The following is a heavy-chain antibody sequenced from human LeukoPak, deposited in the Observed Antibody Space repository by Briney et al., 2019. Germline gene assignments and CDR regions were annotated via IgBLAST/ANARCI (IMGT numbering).Heavy chain of an antibody. CDR3: ARGQKYRNGYTVTELGSGYFDY. CDR1: GGSISSGSYY. V-gene: IGHV4-61*02. J-gene: IGHJ4*02. CDR2: IYTSGST. Sequence: SETLSLTCTVSGGSISSGSYYWSWIRQPAGKGLEWIGRIYTSGSTNYSPSLKSRVTISVDTSKNHFSLTLSSVTAADTAVYYCARGQKYRNGYTVTELGSGYFDYWGQGTLVTVSS. D-gene: IGHD5-18*01.